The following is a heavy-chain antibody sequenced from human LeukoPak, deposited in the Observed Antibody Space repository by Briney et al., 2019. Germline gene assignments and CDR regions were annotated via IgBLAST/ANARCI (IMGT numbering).Heavy chain of an antibody. CDR2: INPNSGGT. Sequence: GASVKVSCKASVYSIIAYNIHWVRQAPGQGIEWMAWINPNSGGTNTAQKLQGRVTMTRDSSISTAYMELSSLTSDDTAMYYCARGVGSSWFDTWGQGTLVTVSS. V-gene: IGHV1-2*02. CDR1: VYSIIAYN. CDR3: ARGVGSSWFDT. J-gene: IGHJ5*02. D-gene: IGHD1-26*01.